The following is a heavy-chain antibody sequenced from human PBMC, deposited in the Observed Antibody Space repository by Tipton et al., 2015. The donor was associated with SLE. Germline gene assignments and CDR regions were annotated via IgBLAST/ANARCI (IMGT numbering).Heavy chain of an antibody. CDR2: TYYSGST. CDR1: GGSISSYY. CDR3: ATGYDDQTGWFQH. D-gene: IGHD5-12*01. J-gene: IGHJ1*01. V-gene: IGHV4-59*01. Sequence: TLSLTCTVSGGSISSYYWSWIRQPPGKGLEWIGYTYYSGSTNYNPSLKSRVTISVDTSKNQFSLKLSSVTAADTAVYYCATGYDDQTGWFQHWGQGTLVTVSS.